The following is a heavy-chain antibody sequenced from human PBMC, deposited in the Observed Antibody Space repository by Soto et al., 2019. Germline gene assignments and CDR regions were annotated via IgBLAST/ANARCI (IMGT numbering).Heavy chain of an antibody. V-gene: IGHV4-39*02. CDR1: GGSISSSSYY. J-gene: IGHJ4*02. D-gene: IGHD6-19*01. CDR3: AGDSSGWEHS. Sequence: SETLSLTCTVSGGSISSSSYYWGWMRQPKGKGLEWIGSIYYSGSTYYNPNLKSRVTISVDTSKNQFYLKLSSVTAADTAGYYCAGDSSGWEHSWGQGTLFTVSS. CDR2: IYYSGST.